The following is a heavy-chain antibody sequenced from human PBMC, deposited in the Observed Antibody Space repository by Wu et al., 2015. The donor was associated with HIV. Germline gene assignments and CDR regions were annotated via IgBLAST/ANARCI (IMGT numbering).Heavy chain of an antibody. Sequence: QVQLVQSGAEVKKPGSSAKVSCKASGGSFSNYAINWVRQAPGQGLEWMGGIIPIIGTASFAQKFQGRVTITTDESATTVYLELSSLTSDDTAVYYCARVPVTGGYWYFDLWGRGTLVTVSS. D-gene: IGHD1-20*01. CDR3: ARVPVTGGYWYFDL. CDR1: GGSFSNYA. CDR2: IIPIIGTA. V-gene: IGHV1-69*05. J-gene: IGHJ2*01.